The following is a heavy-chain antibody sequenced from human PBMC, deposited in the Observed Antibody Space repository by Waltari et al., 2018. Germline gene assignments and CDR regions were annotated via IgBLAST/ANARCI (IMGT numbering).Heavy chain of an antibody. CDR3: AREKPYYYDSSGYFDY. Sequence: QVQLQESGPGLVKPSETLSLTCTVPGGSISSYYWSWIRQPPGRGLEWIGYIYYSGSTNYNPSLKSRVTISVDTSKNQFSLKLSAVTAADTAVYYCAREKPYYYDSSGYFDYWGQGTLVTVSS. J-gene: IGHJ4*02. CDR2: IYYSGST. V-gene: IGHV4-59*01. D-gene: IGHD3-22*01. CDR1: GGSISSYY.